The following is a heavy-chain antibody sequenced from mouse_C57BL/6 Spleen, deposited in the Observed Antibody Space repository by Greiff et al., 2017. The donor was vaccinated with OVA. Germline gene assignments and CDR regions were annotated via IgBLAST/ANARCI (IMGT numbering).Heavy chain of an antibody. V-gene: IGHV2-5*01. CDR2: IWRGGST. CDR1: GFSLTSYG. CDR3: AKKWHEGSRYAMDY. Sequence: QVQLQQSGPGLVQPSQSLSITCTVSGFSLTSYGVHWVRQSPGKGLEWLGVIWRGGSTDYNAAFMSRLSITKDNSKSQVFFKMNSLQADDTAIYYWAKKWHEGSRYAMDYWGQGTSVTVSS. J-gene: IGHJ4*01.